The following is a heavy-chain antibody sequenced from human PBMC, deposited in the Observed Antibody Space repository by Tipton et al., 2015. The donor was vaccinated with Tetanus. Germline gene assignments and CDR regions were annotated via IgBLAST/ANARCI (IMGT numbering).Heavy chain of an antibody. J-gene: IGHJ4*02. CDR3: ARGWSECSSWSCSPFDS. V-gene: IGHV4-4*07. D-gene: IGHD2-2*01. CDR1: GGSVSSYY. Sequence: TLSLTCTVSGGSVSSYYWTWFRQPPGKRLEWIGFVSSSGNSNYSPSLTGQVSMSLDTSKQQFSLSLTSATAADTAVYYCARGWSECSSWSCSPFDSWGQGTLVTVSS. CDR2: VSSSGNS.